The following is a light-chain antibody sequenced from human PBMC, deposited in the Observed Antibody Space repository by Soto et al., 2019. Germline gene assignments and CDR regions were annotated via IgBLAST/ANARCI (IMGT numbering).Light chain of an antibody. CDR1: RGIRND. CDR3: QQFEDFPRAII. V-gene: IGKV1-17*01. CDR2: AAS. J-gene: IGKJ5*01. Sequence: DIQMTQSPSSLSASVGDRVSITCRASRGIRNDLGWYQQKPGKAPKRLIYAASTLQSGVPSRFSGSGSGTEFTLTISGLQPEDFATYYCQQFEDFPRAIIFGQGTRLEIK.